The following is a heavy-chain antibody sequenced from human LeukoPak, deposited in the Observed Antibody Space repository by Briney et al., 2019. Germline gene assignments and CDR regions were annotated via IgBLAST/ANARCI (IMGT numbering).Heavy chain of an antibody. D-gene: IGHD3-9*01. Sequence: SETLSLTCTVSGGSINSGTYYWTWVRQPAGKGLEWIVRIQSSGSTNYNPSLKSRVTISVDASKNQFSLRLDSVTAADTAVYYCAKEESDWSSLGYYYHYMDVWGKGTTVTISS. J-gene: IGHJ6*03. CDR3: AKEESDWSSLGYYYHYMDV. CDR2: IQSSGST. CDR1: GGSINSGTYY. V-gene: IGHV4-61*02.